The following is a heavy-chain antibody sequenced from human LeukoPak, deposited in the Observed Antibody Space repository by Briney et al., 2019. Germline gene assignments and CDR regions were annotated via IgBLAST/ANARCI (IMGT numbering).Heavy chain of an antibody. CDR2: IWYDGSNK. D-gene: IGHD3-16*01. CDR3: ARDWGLLRYADY. CDR1: GFTFSSYG. V-gene: IGHV3-33*01. J-gene: IGHJ4*02. Sequence: PGGSLRLSCAASGFTFSSYGMHWVRQAPGTGLEWVAVIWYDGSNKYYADSVKGRFTISRDNSKNTLYLQMNSLRAEDTAVYYCARDWGLLRYADYWGQGTLVTVSS.